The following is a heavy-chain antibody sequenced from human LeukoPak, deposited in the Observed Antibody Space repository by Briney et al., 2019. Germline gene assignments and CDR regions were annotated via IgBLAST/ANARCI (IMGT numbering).Heavy chain of an antibody. CDR1: GGSISTYY. D-gene: IGHD3-9*01. Sequence: PSETLSLTCTVSGGSISTYYWNWVRQPPGKGLEWIGYVYYSGITNYNPSLKSRVTISIDTSKNQFSLKLSSVTAADTAVYYCASRYYDILTGYFDAFDIWGQGTMVTVSS. J-gene: IGHJ3*02. CDR2: VYYSGIT. V-gene: IGHV4-59*01. CDR3: ASRYYDILTGYFDAFDI.